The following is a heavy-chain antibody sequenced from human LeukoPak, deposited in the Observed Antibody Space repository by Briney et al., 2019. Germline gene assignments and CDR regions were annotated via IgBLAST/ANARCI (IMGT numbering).Heavy chain of an antibody. V-gene: IGHV3-7*01. CDR3: ARDGSRVATMFYYYYYMDV. D-gene: IGHD5-12*01. J-gene: IGHJ6*03. CDR1: GFTFSSYW. CDR2: IKQDGSEK. Sequence: GGSLRLSCAASGFTFSSYWMSWVRQAPGKGLEWVANIKQDGSEKYYVDSVKGRFTISRDNAKNSLYLQMNSLRAEDTAVYYCARDGSRVATMFYYYYYMDVWGKGTTVTISS.